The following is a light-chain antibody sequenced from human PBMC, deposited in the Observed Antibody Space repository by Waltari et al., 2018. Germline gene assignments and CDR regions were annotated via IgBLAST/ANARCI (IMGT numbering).Light chain of an antibody. CDR3: SSYTSSSTYV. Sequence: QSALTQPASVSGSPGQSITISCNGTSSDVGGYNYVSWYHQNPGKAPKLMIYEVSNRPSGVSNRFSGSKSGNTASLTISGLQAEDEADYYCSSYTSSSTYVFGTGTKVTVL. CDR1: SSDVGGYNY. V-gene: IGLV2-14*01. J-gene: IGLJ1*01. CDR2: EVS.